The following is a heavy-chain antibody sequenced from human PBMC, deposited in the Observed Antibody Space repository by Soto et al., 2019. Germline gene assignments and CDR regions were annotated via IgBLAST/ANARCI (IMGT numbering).Heavy chain of an antibody. CDR2: MHHGGNP. V-gene: IGHV4-4*02. D-gene: IGHD3-10*01. CDR3: ARTSGGTYSFDP. CDR1: GDSITNNNW. Sequence: QVQLQESGPGLVKPSGTLSLTCAVSGDSITNNNWWTWLRQSPGKGLEWIGEMHHGGNPDYNPSLRSRVTISVDKSKNQFSLHLSSVTAADSAVYYCARTSGGTYSFDPRGQGTLVTVSS. J-gene: IGHJ5*02.